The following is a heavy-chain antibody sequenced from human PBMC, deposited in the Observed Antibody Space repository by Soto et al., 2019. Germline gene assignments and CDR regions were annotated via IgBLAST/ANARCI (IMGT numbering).Heavy chain of an antibody. CDR2: INPKSGGT. V-gene: IGHV1-2*02. CDR3: ATWYYDTSGHEAFDF. J-gene: IGHJ3*01. CDR1: GYTFTDYY. Sequence: GASVKVSCKPSGYTFTDYYIHWVRQAPGQGLEWVGWINPKSGGTSYAQKFQGRVTMARDTSITTAYMALNSLTSDDTAVYYCATWYYDTSGHEAFDFWGQGTMVTVSS. D-gene: IGHD3-16*01.